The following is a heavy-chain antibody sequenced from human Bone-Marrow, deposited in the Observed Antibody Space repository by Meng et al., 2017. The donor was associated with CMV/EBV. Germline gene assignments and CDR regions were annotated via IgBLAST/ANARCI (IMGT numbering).Heavy chain of an antibody. Sequence: SGNYSWSWIRQQPGKGLEWIGYIYYSGSTFYNPSLKSRVTMSVDTSKNQFSLKLSSVTAADTAVYYCARRMYYDILTGYYDCTWFDPWGQGTLVTVSS. V-gene: IGHV4-31*02. CDR3: ARRMYYDILTGYYDCTWFDP. CDR2: IYYSGST. CDR1: SGNYS. D-gene: IGHD3-9*01. J-gene: IGHJ5*02.